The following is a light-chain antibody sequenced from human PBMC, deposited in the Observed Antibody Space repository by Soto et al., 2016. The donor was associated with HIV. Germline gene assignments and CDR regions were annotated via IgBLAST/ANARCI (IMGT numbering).Light chain of an antibody. CDR2: GNN. J-gene: IGLJ1*01. CDR3: LSRSNTENHNYV. Sequence: SSELTQDPVVSVALGQTVTITCRGDILRSYYASWYQQKPGQAPVLVMFGNNKRPSGIPARFSGSSSGNPASLTISGARAEDEADYYCLSRSNTENHNYVFGSGTKVTVL. V-gene: IGLV3-19*01. CDR1: ILRSYY.